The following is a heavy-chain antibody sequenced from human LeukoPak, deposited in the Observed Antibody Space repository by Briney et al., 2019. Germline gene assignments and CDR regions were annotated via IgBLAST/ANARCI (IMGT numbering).Heavy chain of an antibody. V-gene: IGHV3-15*01. CDR2: TKSKTDGGTT. J-gene: IGHJ4*02. CDR1: GFTFSNAW. Sequence: GGSLRLSCAASGFTFSNAWMSWVRQAPGKGLEWDGRTKSKTDGGTTDYAAPVKGRFTISRDASKNTLYLHMNSLKTEDTAVYYCTTEGVGATWKYYFDYWGQGTLVTVSS. CDR3: TTEGVGATWKYYFDY. D-gene: IGHD1-26*01.